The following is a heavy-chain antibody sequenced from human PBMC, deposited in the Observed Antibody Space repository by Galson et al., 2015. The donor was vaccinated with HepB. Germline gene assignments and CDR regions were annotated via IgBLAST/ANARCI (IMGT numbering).Heavy chain of an antibody. CDR3: VKEGRHATGVRYYDA. D-gene: IGHD7-27*01. CDR1: GFTFSNNG. CDR2: IRFDGSFK. J-gene: IGHJ4*02. Sequence: SLRLSCAASGFTFSNNGMHWVRQTTGKGLEWVAFIRFDGSFKYEDSVRGRFTISRDNSKNTVYLQMNSLRGDDTAVYYCVKEGRHATGVRYYDAWGQGSLVTVTS. V-gene: IGHV3-30*02.